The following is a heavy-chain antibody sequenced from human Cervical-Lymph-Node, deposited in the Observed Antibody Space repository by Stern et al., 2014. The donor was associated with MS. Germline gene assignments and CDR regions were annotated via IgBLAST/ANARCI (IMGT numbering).Heavy chain of an antibody. Sequence: VQLVESGPGLVKPSETLSLTCTVSGGSISSYYWSWIRQPPGEGLEWIGYIYYSGSTNYNPSLKSRVTISVDTSKTHFSLKLSSVTAADTAVYYCARHARGGNPYYFDYWGQGTLVTVSS. J-gene: IGHJ4*02. D-gene: IGHD1-14*01. CDR2: IYYSGST. CDR3: ARHARGGNPYYFDY. V-gene: IGHV4-59*08. CDR1: GGSISSYY.